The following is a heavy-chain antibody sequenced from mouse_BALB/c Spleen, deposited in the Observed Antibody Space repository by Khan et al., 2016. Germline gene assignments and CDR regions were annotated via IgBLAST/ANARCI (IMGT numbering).Heavy chain of an antibody. V-gene: IGHV5-12-2*01. CDR1: GFSFSSYT. CDR3: SRHEGTEFAY. J-gene: IGHJ3*01. Sequence: EVELVESGGGLVQPGGSLKLSCAASGFSFSSYTMSWVRQTPEKRLEWVAYMSNGGGSAYYPDTFQGRFTISRDDAKNTLYLQMSSLMADDTAMYYCSRHEGTEFAYWGQGTLVTVSA. CDR2: MSNGGGSA. D-gene: IGHD3-3*01.